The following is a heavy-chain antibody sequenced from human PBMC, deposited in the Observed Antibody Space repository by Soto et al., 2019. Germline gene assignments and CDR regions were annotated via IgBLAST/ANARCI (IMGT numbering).Heavy chain of an antibody. D-gene: IGHD3-10*01. CDR1: GGSVSSGSYY. CDR3: ARAYSGSGSPTIWYYYGMDV. Sequence: SETLSLTCTVSGGSVSSGSYYWSWIRQPPGKGLEWIGYIYYSGSTNYTPSLKSRVTISVDTSKNQSSLKLSSVTAADTAVYYCARAYSGSGSPTIWYYYGMDVWGQGTTVTVS. J-gene: IGHJ6*02. CDR2: IYYSGST. V-gene: IGHV4-61*01.